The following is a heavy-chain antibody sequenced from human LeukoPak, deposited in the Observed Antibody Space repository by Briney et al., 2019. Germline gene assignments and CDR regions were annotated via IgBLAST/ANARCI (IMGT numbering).Heavy chain of an antibody. CDR2: IFYSGST. V-gene: IGHV4-39*07. Sequence: PSETLSLTCTVSGDSISSSSYYWGWTRQPPGKGLEWIGTIFYSGSTYYNPSLRSRVTISVDTSKNQFSLKLSSVTAADTAVYYCARDGYSGSDALWGQGTLVTVSS. CDR1: GDSISSSSYY. CDR3: ARDGYSGSDAL. D-gene: IGHD5-12*01. J-gene: IGHJ4*02.